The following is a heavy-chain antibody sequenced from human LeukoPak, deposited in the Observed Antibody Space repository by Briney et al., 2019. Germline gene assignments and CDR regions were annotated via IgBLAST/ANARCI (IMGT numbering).Heavy chain of an antibody. Sequence: ASVKVSCTASGYIFTSYPIHWGRQAPGQRLEWMGWINTGNGNTKYSQRFEGRVTVTTDTSAAAAYMELSSLGSEDTAVYYCARDRAMADYWGQGTLVTVSS. V-gene: IGHV1-3*04. D-gene: IGHD5-18*01. CDR2: INTGNGNT. CDR1: GYIFTSYP. CDR3: ARDRAMADY. J-gene: IGHJ4*02.